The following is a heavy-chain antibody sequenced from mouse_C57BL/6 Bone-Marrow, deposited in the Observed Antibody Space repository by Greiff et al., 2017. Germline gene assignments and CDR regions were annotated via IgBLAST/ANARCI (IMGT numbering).Heavy chain of an antibody. CDR3: AREAYYYGSSPHWYFDV. D-gene: IGHD1-1*01. CDR1: GYTFTDYY. Sequence: QVQLQQSGPELVKPGASVKISCKASGYTFTDYYINWVKQRPGQGLEWIGWIYPGSGNTKYNEKFKGKATLTVDTSSSTAYMQLSSLTSEDSAVYFCAREAYYYGSSPHWYFDVWGTGTTVTVSS. J-gene: IGHJ1*03. CDR2: IYPGSGNT. V-gene: IGHV1-84*01.